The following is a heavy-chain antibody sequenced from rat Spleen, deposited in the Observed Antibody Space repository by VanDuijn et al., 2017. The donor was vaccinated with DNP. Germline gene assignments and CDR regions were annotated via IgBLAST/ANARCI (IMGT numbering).Heavy chain of an antibody. Sequence: EVQLVESGGGVVQPGKSLKLSCAASGFTFSDSAMAWVRQSPKMGLEWVASISYDGSSTYYRDSVKGRFTISRDNAKSTLYLQMDSLRSEDTATYYCAREGPIFNYGSYDFDYWGQGVMVTVSS. CDR3: AREGPIFNYGSYDFDY. CDR2: ISYDGSST. D-gene: IGHD1-3*01. CDR1: GFTFSDSA. V-gene: IGHV5-17*01. J-gene: IGHJ2*01.